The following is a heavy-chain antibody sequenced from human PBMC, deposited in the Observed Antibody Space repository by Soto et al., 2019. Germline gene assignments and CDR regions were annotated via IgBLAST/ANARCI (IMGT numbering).Heavy chain of an antibody. CDR1: GFTFSSYA. V-gene: IGHV3-23*01. CDR2: ISGSGGSK. J-gene: IGHJ3*02. D-gene: IGHD3-22*01. Sequence: EVQLLESGGGLVQPGGSLRLSCAASGFTFSSYAMNWVRQAPGKGLEWVSTISGSGGSKYYADSVKGRFTISRDNSKNPLYLQMNSLRAEDTAVYYCAKDMSDYYDSSGYYDAFDIWGQGTMVTVSS. CDR3: AKDMSDYYDSSGYYDAFDI.